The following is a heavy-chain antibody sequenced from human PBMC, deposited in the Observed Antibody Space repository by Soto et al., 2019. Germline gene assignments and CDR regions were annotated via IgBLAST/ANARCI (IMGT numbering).Heavy chain of an antibody. V-gene: IGHV5-10-1*01. D-gene: IGHD5-18*01. Sequence: RKISCKASGYSFSSYWISWVRQMPGKGLEWMGRIDPSDSYSKYSPSFQGHVTMSADKSINTAFLQWSSLKASDTAMYYCARLKYSYGLYYFDYWGQGTLVTVSS. CDR2: IDPSDSYS. CDR3: ARLKYSYGLYYFDY. CDR1: GYSFSSYW. J-gene: IGHJ4*02.